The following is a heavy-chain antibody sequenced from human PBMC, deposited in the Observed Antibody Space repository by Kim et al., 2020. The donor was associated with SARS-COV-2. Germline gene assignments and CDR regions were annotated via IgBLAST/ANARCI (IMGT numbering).Heavy chain of an antibody. D-gene: IGHD6-13*01. V-gene: IGHV3-49*03. CDR2: IRSKAYGGTT. CDR1: GFTFGDYA. Sequence: GGSLRLSCTVSGFTFGDYAMSWFRQAPGKGLEWVGFIRSKAYGGTTDYAASVKGRFTISRDDSKSIAYLQMNSLKTEDTAVYYCARELAAAGPSYFFYYWGQGTLVTVSS. J-gene: IGHJ4*02. CDR3: ARELAAAGPSYFFYY.